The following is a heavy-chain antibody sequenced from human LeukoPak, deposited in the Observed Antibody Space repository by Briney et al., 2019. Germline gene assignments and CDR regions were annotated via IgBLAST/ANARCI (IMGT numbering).Heavy chain of an antibody. CDR2: INHSGST. J-gene: IGHJ4*02. Sequence: SETLSLTCAVYGGSFSGYYWSWIRQPPGKGLEWIGEINHSGSTNYNPSLKSRVTISVDTSKNQFSLKLSSVTAADTAVYYCARAFGESYYFDYWGRGTLVTVSS. CDR3: ARAFGESYYFDY. CDR1: GGSFSGYY. D-gene: IGHD3-10*01. V-gene: IGHV4-34*01.